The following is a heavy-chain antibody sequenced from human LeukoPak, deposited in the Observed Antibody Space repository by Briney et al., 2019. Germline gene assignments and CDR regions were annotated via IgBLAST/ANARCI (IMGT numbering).Heavy chain of an antibody. V-gene: IGHV3-23*01. D-gene: IGHD3-3*01. CDR2: ISGSGGST. Sequence: PGGSLRLSCAASGFTFSSYAMSWVRQAPGKGLEWVSAISGSGGSTYYADSVKGRFTISRDNSKNTLYRQMNSLRAEDTAVYYCAKDRGSAYDFWKCDYWGQGTLVTVSS. CDR3: AKDRGSAYDFWKCDY. CDR1: GFTFSSYA. J-gene: IGHJ4*02.